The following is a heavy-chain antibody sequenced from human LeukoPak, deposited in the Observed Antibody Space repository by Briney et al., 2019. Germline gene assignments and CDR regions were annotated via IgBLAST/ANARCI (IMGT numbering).Heavy chain of an antibody. CDR3: ARHYYDSSGYYYYYYCMDV. CDR1: GGSISSSSYY. Sequence: SETLSLTCTVSGGSISSSSYYWGWIRQPPGKGLEWIGSIYYSGSTYYNPSLKSRVTISVDTSKNQFSLKLSSVTAADTAVYYCARHYYDSSGYYYYYYCMDVWGKGTTVTVSS. V-gene: IGHV4-39*01. J-gene: IGHJ6*03. CDR2: IYYSGST. D-gene: IGHD3-22*01.